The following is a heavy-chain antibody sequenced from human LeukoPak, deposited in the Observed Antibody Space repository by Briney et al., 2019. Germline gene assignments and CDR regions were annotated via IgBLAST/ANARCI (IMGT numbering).Heavy chain of an antibody. D-gene: IGHD3-3*01. CDR1: GYTFTGYY. Sequence: GASVKVSCKASGYTFTGYYIHWVRQAPGRGPEWMGWINPNSGDTNYAQKFQGRVTMTRDTSISTAYMELGRLRSDDTAVYYCAKDSIKGIRFLGYWGQGTLVTVSS. V-gene: IGHV1-2*02. CDR2: INPNSGDT. J-gene: IGHJ4*02. CDR3: AKDSIKGIRFLGY.